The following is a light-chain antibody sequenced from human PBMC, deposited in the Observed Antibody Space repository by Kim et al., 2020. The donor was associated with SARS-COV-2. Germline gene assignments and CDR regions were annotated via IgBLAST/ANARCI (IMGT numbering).Light chain of an antibody. J-gene: IGLJ1*01. CDR3: QVWDSSTYV. CDR2: RDS. Sequence: SVAPGQTARITCGGNNMGSKNVHWYQQKPGQAPVLVIYRDSNRPSGIPERFSGSNSGNTATLTISRAQAGDEADYYCQVWDSSTYVFGTGTKVTVL. V-gene: IGLV3-9*01. CDR1: NMGSKN.